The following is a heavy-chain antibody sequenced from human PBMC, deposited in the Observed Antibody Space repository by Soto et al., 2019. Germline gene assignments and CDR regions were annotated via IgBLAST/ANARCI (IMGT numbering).Heavy chain of an antibody. D-gene: IGHD3-22*01. Sequence: ASVQVSCKASGYTFTSYYMHWVRQAPRQGLEWMGIINPSGGSTSYAQKFQGRVTMTRDTSTSTVYMELSSLRSEDTAVYYCARAVRVTMIVVVLFDYWGQGTLVTVSS. V-gene: IGHV1-46*03. CDR1: GYTFTSYY. CDR3: ARAVRVTMIVVVLFDY. CDR2: INPSGGST. J-gene: IGHJ4*02.